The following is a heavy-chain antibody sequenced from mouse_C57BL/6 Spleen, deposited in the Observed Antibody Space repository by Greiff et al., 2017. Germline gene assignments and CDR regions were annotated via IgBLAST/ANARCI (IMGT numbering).Heavy chain of an antibody. J-gene: IGHJ1*03. CDR2: IDPSDSET. Sequence: QVQLQQPGAELVRPGSSVKLSCKASGYTFTSYWMHWVKQRPIQGLEWIGNIDPSDSETHYNQKFKDKAALTVDKSSSTAYMQLSSLTSEDSAVYYCARKGLLNWDVGYFDVWGTGTTVTVSS. CDR3: ARKGLLNWDVGYFDV. CDR1: GYTFTSYW. V-gene: IGHV1-52*01. D-gene: IGHD4-1*02.